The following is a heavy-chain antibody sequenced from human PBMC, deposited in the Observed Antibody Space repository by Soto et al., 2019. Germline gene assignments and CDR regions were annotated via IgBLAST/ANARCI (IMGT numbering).Heavy chain of an antibody. CDR3: ARDSFKDKLNHRYYYGMEV. J-gene: IGHJ6*02. V-gene: IGHV1-69*13. Sequence: SVKVSCKASGGTFSSYAISWVRQAPGQGLEWMGGIIPIFGTANYAQKFQGRVTITADESTSTAYMELRSLRSDDTAVYYCARDSFKDKLNHRYYYGMEVWGQGTTVTVSS. D-gene: IGHD2-15*01. CDR2: IIPIFGTA. CDR1: GGTFSSYA.